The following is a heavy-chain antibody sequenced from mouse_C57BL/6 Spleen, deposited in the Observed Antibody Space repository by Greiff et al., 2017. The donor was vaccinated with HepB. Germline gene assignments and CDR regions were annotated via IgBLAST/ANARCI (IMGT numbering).Heavy chain of an antibody. CDR2: INPGSGGT. J-gene: IGHJ2*01. Sequence: VQLQQSGAELVRPGTSVKVSCKASGYAFTNYLIEWVKQRPGQGLEWIGVINPGSGGTNYNEKFKGKATLTADKSSSTAYMQLSSLTSEDSAVYFCARDAGGYYVDYWGQGTTLTVSS. CDR1: GYAFTNYL. D-gene: IGHD1-1*02. CDR3: ARDAGGYYVDY. V-gene: IGHV1-54*01.